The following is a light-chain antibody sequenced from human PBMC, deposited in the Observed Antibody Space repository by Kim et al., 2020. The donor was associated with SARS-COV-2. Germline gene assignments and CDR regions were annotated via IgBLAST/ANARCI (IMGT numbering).Light chain of an antibody. CDR1: SSSRESNT. V-gene: IGLV1-44*01. CDR3: VVWDDSLDGRV. CDR2: NHK. J-gene: IGLJ3*02. Sequence: RLTILWFGSSSSRESNTLSVYQPFPGTAPKLHIYNHKQRPSGVPDRFTGSKAGTSASLAISGLQSEDEADYYCVVWDDSLDGRVFGGGNQLTVL.